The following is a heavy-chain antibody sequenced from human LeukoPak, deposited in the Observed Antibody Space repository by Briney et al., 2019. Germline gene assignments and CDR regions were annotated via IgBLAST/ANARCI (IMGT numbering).Heavy chain of an antibody. V-gene: IGHV4-59*08. J-gene: IGHJ4*02. CDR2: IYNGRNT. Sequence: SETLSLTCSASGASASSRYWSWIRQSPGRTLEWIGHIYNGRNTKYNPSLTSRVTISVDTSKNQFSLSLTSVTAADTAIYYCAQTTGWPGFDFWGPGALVTVSS. CDR3: AQTTGWPGFDF. D-gene: IGHD6-19*01. CDR1: GASASSRY.